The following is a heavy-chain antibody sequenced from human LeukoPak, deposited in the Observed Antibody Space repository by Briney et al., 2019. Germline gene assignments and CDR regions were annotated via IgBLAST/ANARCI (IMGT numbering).Heavy chain of an antibody. Sequence: KTSETLSLTCTVSGGSISSGDYYWRWIRQPPGRGLEWIVYIYYSGSTYYNPSLKSRITISVSTSKNQFSLKLSSVTAADTAVYYCAREQFRAVLVPAAMAGGAFDIWGQGTMVTVSS. J-gene: IGHJ3*02. D-gene: IGHD2-2*01. V-gene: IGHV4-30-4*01. CDR2: IYYSGST. CDR1: GGSISSGDYY. CDR3: AREQFRAVLVPAAMAGGAFDI.